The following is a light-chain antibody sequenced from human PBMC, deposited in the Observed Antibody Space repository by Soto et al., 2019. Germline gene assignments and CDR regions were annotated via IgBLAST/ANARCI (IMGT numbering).Light chain of an antibody. CDR2: AIS. CDR3: QRYGTSRGT. V-gene: IGKV3-20*01. CDR1: ESVTSTH. J-gene: IGKJ2*01. Sequence: EIVLTQSPGTLSLSPGERATLACRASESVTSTHLAWYQQKGGQAPRLLIYAISTRASGIPDRFSGSRSGRDFTLTISRLEPQDFGVYYCQRYGTSRGTFGQGTKLEIK.